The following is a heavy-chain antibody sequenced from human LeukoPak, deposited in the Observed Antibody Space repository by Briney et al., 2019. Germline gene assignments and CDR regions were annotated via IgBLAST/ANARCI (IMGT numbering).Heavy chain of an antibody. CDR3: AKVTTGGLRWRVFDY. Sequence: GGSLRLSCAASGFTFRSYAMSWVRQAPGKGLEWVSAISGSGGSTYYADSVKGRFTSSRDNSKNTLYLQMNSLRADDTAVYYCAKVTTGGLRWRVFDYWGQGTLVTVSS. J-gene: IGHJ4*02. D-gene: IGHD4-23*01. CDR1: GFTFRSYA. CDR2: ISGSGGST. V-gene: IGHV3-23*01.